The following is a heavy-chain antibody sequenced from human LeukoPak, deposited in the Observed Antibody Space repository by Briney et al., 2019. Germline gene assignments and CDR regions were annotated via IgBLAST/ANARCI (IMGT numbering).Heavy chain of an antibody. D-gene: IGHD3-3*01. CDR2: IEPNSGGT. Sequence: SVKVSRKASGYTFTGYDMHWVPQAPGQGLEGLGRIEPNSGGTNYTPTFQGRVTMTRDTSISTAYMGLSRLISDDKAVYYCARVSADFWSGYSGRDAFDIWGQGTMVTVSS. CDR3: ARVSADFWSGYSGRDAFDI. J-gene: IGHJ3*02. V-gene: IGHV1-2*06. CDR1: GYTFTGYD.